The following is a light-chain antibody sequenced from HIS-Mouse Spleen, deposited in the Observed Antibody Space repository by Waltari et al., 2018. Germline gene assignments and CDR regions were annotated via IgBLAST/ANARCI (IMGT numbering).Light chain of an antibody. CDR2: DDS. J-gene: IGLJ1*01. Sequence: SYVLTQPPSVSVAPGQTARITCGGNTIGSKSVHGYQQKPGQAPVLVVYDDSDRPSGIPERFTGSNSGNTATLTISRVEAGDEADYYCQVWDSSSDRVFGTGTKVTVL. CDR3: QVWDSSSDRV. V-gene: IGLV3-21*02. CDR1: TIGSKS.